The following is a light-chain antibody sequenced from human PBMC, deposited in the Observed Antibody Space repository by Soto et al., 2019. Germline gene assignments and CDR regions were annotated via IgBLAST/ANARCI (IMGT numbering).Light chain of an antibody. Sequence: QSALTQPASVSGSPGQSITISCTGTSSDVGGYNLVSWYQQHPGKAPKLMIYEVSNRPSGVSNRFSGSKSGNTASLTISGLQAEDEADYYCSSYTRSSTLVVFGGGTKLTVL. CDR1: SSDVGGYNL. V-gene: IGLV2-14*02. J-gene: IGLJ2*01. CDR3: SSYTRSSTLVV. CDR2: EVS.